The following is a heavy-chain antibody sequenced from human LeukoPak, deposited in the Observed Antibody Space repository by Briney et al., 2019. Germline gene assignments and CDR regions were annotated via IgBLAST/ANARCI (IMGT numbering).Heavy chain of an antibody. CDR2: INPNAGGT. D-gene: IGHD6-19*01. Sequence: ASVKVSCKASGYTFIDYYVHWVRQAPGQGLEWMGWINPNAGGTNYAQKFQGRATMAWDTSITTTYMELSRLTSDDTAVYYCARAHTTGWYWGQGTQVTVSS. V-gene: IGHV1-2*02. J-gene: IGHJ4*02. CDR1: GYTFIDYY. CDR3: ARAHTTGWY.